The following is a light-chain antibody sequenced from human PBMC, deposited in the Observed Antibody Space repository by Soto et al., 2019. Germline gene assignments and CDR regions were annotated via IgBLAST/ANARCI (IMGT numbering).Light chain of an antibody. J-gene: IGKJ5*01. CDR1: QAMNTY. CDR2: GAS. Sequence: DIQLTLSPSFLSSSVGDRVTISCRASQAMNTYIAWYQQRPGAAPRLLVYGASTWYTGVPSRFSGSESGAVFTLTISSLQPEDFATYYCQQLHSYPITFGQGTRLENK. CDR3: QQLHSYPIT. V-gene: IGKV1-9*01.